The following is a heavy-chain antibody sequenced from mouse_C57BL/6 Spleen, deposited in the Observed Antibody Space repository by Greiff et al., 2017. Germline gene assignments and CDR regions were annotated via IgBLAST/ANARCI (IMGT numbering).Heavy chain of an antibody. CDR1: GYTFTSYG. J-gene: IGHJ4*01. CDR2: IYPRSGNT. D-gene: IGHD2-1*01. CDR3: ARRGVTTCAMDD. V-gene: IGHV1-81*01. Sequence: QVQLQQSGAELARPGASVKLSCKASGYTFTSYGISWVKQRTGQGLEWIGEIYPRSGNTYYNEKFKGKATLTADKSSSTAYMELRSLTSEYSAVYFCARRGVTTCAMDDWGQGTSVTVSS.